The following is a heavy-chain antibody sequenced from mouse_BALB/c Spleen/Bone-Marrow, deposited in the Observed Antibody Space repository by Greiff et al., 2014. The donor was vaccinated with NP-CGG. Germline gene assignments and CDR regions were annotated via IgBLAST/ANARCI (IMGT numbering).Heavy chain of an antibody. D-gene: IGHD1-1*01. J-gene: IGHJ1*01. CDR1: GYTFSNYY. Sequence: VQLVESGAELVKPGASVKLSCKASGYTFSNYYMYWVKQRPGQGLEWIGESNPSNGGSNFNEKFKSKATLTVDKSSSTAYMQLSSLTSEDSAVYYCTRSNYGYWYFDVWGAGTTVTVSP. V-gene: IGHV1S81*02. CDR2: SNPSNGGS. CDR3: TRSNYGYWYFDV.